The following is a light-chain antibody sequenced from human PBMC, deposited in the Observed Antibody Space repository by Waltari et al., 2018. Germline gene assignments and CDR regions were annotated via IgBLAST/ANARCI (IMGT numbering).Light chain of an antibody. V-gene: IGLV2-14*03. CDR3: SSYTSSNTLG. CDR2: AVT. Sequence: QSALTQPASVSGSPGQSITISCTGTSSDVGGYNYVYWYQQHPGKAPKLMIYAVTNRPSGVSNRFSGSKSGNTASLTISGLQAEDEADYYCSSYTSSNTLGFGTGTKVTVL. CDR1: SSDVGGYNY. J-gene: IGLJ1*01.